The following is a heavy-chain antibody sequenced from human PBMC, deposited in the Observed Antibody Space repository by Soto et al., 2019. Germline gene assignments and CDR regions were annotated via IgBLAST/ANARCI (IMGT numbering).Heavy chain of an antibody. CDR1: GFTFSSYG. CDR3: ARLFRRQNYYYGIDV. D-gene: IGHD3-10*02. CDR2: IWYDGSNK. J-gene: IGHJ6*02. Sequence: QVQLVESGGGVVQPGRSLRLSCAASGFTFSSYGMHWVRQAPGKGLEWVAVIWYDGSNKYYADSVKGRFTISRDNSKNTLYLQMNSLRAEDTAVYYCARLFRRQNYYYGIDVWGQGTTVTVSS. V-gene: IGHV3-33*01.